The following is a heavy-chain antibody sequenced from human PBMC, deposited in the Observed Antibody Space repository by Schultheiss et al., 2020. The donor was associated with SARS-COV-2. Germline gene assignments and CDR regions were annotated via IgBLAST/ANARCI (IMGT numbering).Heavy chain of an antibody. CDR2: INTEGSST. D-gene: IGHD3-9*01. J-gene: IGHJ4*02. V-gene: IGHV3-74*01. CDR3: ARAGESYDPYDILTGPPNY. CDR1: GFTFSQYW. Sequence: GGSLRLSCAASGFTFSQYWIHWVRQVPGKGLVWVSRINTEGSSTSYADSVKGRFTISRDNAKNSLYLQMNSLRAEDTAVYYCARAGESYDPYDILTGPPNYWGQGTLVTVSS.